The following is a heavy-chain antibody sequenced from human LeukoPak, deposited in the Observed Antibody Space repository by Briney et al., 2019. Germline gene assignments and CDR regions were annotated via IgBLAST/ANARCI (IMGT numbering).Heavy chain of an antibody. D-gene: IGHD3-10*01. V-gene: IGHV3-73*01. CDR2: IRSKANSYAT. J-gene: IGHJ5*02. Sequence: GGSLRLSCAASGFTFSGSAMHWVRQASGKGLEWVGRIRSKANSYATAYAASVKGRFTISRDDSKNTAYLQMNSLKTEDTAVYYCARDHVPLLWFGELFFGWFDPWGQGTLVTVSS. CDR1: GFTFSGSA. CDR3: ARDHVPLLWFGELFFGWFDP.